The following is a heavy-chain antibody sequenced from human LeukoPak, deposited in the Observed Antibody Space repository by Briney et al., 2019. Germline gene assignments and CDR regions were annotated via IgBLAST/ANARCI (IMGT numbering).Heavy chain of an antibody. D-gene: IGHD1-26*01. CDR2: IHTSGGS. V-gene: IGHV4-4*09. CDR1: GASISHYY. J-gene: IGHJ4*02. CDR3: ARLGSYHDF. Sequence: PSETLSLTCTVSGASISHYYWSWIRQTPEKGLEWMGHIHTSGGSSPYPSLKSRLTMSIDTSRNQFSLKLTSVTAADTAVYFCARLGSYHDFWGQGALDTVSS.